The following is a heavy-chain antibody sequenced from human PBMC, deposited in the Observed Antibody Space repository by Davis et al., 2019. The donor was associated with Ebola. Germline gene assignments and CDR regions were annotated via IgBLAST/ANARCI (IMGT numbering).Heavy chain of an antibody. V-gene: IGHV4-61*01. CDR2: IYFSGST. D-gene: IGHD7-27*01. CDR1: GGSVSSGSYY. CDR3: ARETGDGGGMDV. J-gene: IGHJ6*04. Sequence: SETLSLTCSVSGGSVSSGSYYWNWIRQPPGKGLEWIGFIYFSGSTKYNASLKSRVTISVDTSKNQVSLKLSSVTAEDTAVYYCARETGDGGGMDVWGKGTTVTVSS.